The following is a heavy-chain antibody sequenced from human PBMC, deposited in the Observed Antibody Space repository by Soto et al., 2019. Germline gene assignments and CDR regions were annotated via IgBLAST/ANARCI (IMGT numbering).Heavy chain of an antibody. CDR3: ARARASIAAAAIFDC. D-gene: IGHD6-13*01. J-gene: IGHJ4*02. V-gene: IGHV4-4*02. CDR2: VYRTGST. Sequence: QVQLQESGPGLVKPSGTLSLTCAVSGGSISTSNWWSWVRQPPGKGIEWIGEVYRTGSTNYNPSLESRLTISVDKSKNQSSLKLTSVTAADTAVYYCARARASIAAAAIFDCWGQGTLVTVSS. CDR1: GGSISTSNW.